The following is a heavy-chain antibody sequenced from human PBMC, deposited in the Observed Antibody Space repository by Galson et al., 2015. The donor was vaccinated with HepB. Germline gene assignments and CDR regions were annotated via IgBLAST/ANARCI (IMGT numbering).Heavy chain of an antibody. D-gene: IGHD3-22*01. V-gene: IGHV3-11*01. CDR2: ISSSGSTI. CDR1: GFTFSDYY. J-gene: IGHJ4*02. Sequence: SLRLSCAASGFTFSDYYMSWIRQAPGKGLEWVSYISSSGSTIYYADSVKGRFTISRDNAKNSLYLQMNSLRAEDTAVYYCARSRGHNALYYYDSKGGYYFDYWGQGTLVTVSS. CDR3: ARSRGHNALYYYDSKGGYYFDY.